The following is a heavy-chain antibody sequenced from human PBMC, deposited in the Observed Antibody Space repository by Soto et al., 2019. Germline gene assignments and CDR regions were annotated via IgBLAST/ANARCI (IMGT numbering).Heavy chain of an antibody. CDR2: INSDGSTT. Sequence: PGGSLRLSCAASGFTFSTYWMHWVRQAPGKGLVWVSRINSDGSTTNYAESVKGRFTISRDNAKNTLYLQMNSLRAEDTAVYYCARDAYYDMGVWGQGTTVTVSS. J-gene: IGHJ6*02. V-gene: IGHV3-74*01. CDR1: GFTFSTYW. CDR3: ARDAYYDMGV.